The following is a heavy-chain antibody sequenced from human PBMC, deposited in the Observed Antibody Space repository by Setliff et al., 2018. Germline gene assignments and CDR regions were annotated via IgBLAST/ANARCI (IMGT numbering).Heavy chain of an antibody. Sequence: SETLSLTCTVSGDSISSSRYYWAWIRQPPGKGLEWIGNIYYSGTTYSNPSLKSRVTMSVDTSKNQFSLKLSSVTAADTAVYYCARGGTYRYFDYWGQGTLVTVSS. J-gene: IGHJ4*02. CDR3: ARGGTYRYFDY. V-gene: IGHV4-39*07. CDR1: GDSISSSRYY. CDR2: IYYSGTT.